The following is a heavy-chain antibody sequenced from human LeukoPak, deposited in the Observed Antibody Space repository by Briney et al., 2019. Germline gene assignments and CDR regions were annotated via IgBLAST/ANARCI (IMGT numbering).Heavy chain of an antibody. Sequence: GGSLRLSCAASGFAFSDHYMDWVRQAPGKGLEWVGRIRNKPNSYTTEYAAPVKGRFAISRDDSKNSLYLQMGSLKTEDTAVYYCARSFRFTSGWPFHYWGQGTLVTVSS. CDR2: IRNKPNSYTT. V-gene: IGHV3-72*01. CDR3: ARSFRFTSGWPFHY. D-gene: IGHD6-19*01. J-gene: IGHJ4*02. CDR1: GFAFSDHY.